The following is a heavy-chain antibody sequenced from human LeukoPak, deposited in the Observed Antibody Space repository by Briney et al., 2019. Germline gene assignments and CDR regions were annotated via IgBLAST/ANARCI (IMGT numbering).Heavy chain of an antibody. J-gene: IGHJ4*02. CDR1: GYTFIIHY. Sequence: ASVKVSCKSSGYTFIIHYMHWVRQAPGQGLEWMGWISAYNGNTNYAQKLQGRVTMTTDTSTSTAYMELRSLRSDDTAVYYCAREGGGGVIALDYWGQGTLVTVSS. CDR2: ISAYNGNT. D-gene: IGHD3-16*02. CDR3: AREGGGGVIALDY. V-gene: IGHV1-18*04.